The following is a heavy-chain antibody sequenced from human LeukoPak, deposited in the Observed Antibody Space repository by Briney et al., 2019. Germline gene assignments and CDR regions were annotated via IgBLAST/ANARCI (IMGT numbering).Heavy chain of an antibody. J-gene: IGHJ4*02. CDR3: ARGVVGATEMLN. V-gene: IGHV4-59*01. Sequence: SETLSLTCTVSGGSISSYYWSWIRQPPGKGLEWIGYIYYSGSTNYNPSLKSRVTISVDTSKNQFSLKLSSVTAADTAVYYRARGVVGATEMLNWGQRTLVTVSS. CDR1: GGSISSYY. CDR2: IYYSGST. D-gene: IGHD1-26*01.